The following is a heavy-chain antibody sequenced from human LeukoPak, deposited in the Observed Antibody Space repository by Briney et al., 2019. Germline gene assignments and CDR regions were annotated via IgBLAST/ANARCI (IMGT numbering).Heavy chain of an antibody. J-gene: IGHJ4*02. Sequence: ASVKVSCKASGYSLNAYYMHWVRQAPGQGLEWMGWIKPSSCGTNYAQKFQGRVTMARDTSISTTYMELSRLTSDDTAVYYCARGLGLDYWGQGTLVTVSS. CDR3: ARGLGLDY. D-gene: IGHD4-11*01. V-gene: IGHV1-2*02. CDR2: IKPSSCGT. CDR1: GYSLNAYY.